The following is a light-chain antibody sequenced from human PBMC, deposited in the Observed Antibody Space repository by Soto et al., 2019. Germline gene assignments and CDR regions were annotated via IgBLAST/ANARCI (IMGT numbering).Light chain of an antibody. Sequence: ERVMTQSPATLSVSPGERATLSCRASESVRTNLAWYQQRPGQSPRLLIYGASTRASGVPARFSGSGSGTEFTLTISSLQSEDSAVYYCQQYNSWPPSITFGQGTRLEIK. CDR3: QQYNSWPPSIT. CDR2: GAS. V-gene: IGKV3-15*01. J-gene: IGKJ5*01. CDR1: ESVRTN.